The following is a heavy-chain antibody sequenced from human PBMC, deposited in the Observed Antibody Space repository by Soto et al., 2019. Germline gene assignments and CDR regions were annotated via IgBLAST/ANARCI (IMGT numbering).Heavy chain of an antibody. J-gene: IGHJ4*02. V-gene: IGHV4-39*07. Sequence: SETLSLTCTVSGGSISSSSYYWGWIRQPPGMGLEWIGYIYYSGSTYYNPSLKSRVTISVDMSKNQFSLKLSSVTAADTAVYYCARSRGYSGSPFDYWGQGTLVTVSS. CDR2: IYYSGST. CDR1: GGSISSSSYY. CDR3: ARSRGYSGSPFDY. D-gene: IGHD5-12*01.